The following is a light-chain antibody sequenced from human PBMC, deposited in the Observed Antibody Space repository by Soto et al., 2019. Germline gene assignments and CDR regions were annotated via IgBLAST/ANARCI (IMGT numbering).Light chain of an antibody. CDR3: SSYAGSNNRYV. CDR1: SSDVGGYNY. J-gene: IGLJ1*01. Sequence: QSVLTQPPSASLSPGQSVTISCTGTSSDVGGYNYVSWYQQHPGKAPKLMIYEVSKRPSGVPDRFSGSKSGNTASLTVSGLQAEDEADYYCSSYAGSNNRYVFGTGTKVTVL. CDR2: EVS. V-gene: IGLV2-8*01.